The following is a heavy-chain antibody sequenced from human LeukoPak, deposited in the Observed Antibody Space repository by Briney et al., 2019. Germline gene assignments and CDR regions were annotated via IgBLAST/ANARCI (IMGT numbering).Heavy chain of an antibody. V-gene: IGHV3-7*03. CDR1: GFTFSSYW. CDR3: AKDLDSSGWYYFDY. J-gene: IGHJ4*02. D-gene: IGHD6-19*01. CDR2: IKQDGSEK. Sequence: PGGSLRLSCAASGFTFSSYWMSWVRQAPGKGLEWVANIKQDGSEKYYVDSVKGRFTISRDNAKNSLYLQMNSLRAEDTALYYCAKDLDSSGWYYFDYWGQGTLVTVSS.